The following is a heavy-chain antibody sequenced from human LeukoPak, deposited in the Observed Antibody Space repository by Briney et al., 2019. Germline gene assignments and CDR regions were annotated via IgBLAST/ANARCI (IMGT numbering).Heavy chain of an antibody. Sequence: GGSLRLSCAASGFTFSSYEMNWVRQAPGKGLEWVSYISSSGSTIYYADSVKGRFTISRDNAKNSLYLQMNSLRAEDTALYYCARDRPFLDYWGQGTLVTVSS. J-gene: IGHJ4*02. CDR2: ISSSGSTI. CDR3: ARDRPFLDY. V-gene: IGHV3-48*03. CDR1: GFTFSSYE.